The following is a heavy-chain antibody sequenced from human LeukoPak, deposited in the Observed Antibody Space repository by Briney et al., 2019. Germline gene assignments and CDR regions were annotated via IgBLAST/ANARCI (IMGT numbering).Heavy chain of an antibody. CDR2: IKQDGSEK. CDR3: ARDSRINWGPGYYYYVMDV. Sequence: SGGSLRLSCAASRFTFSSYVMTWVRQAPGKGLEWVASIKQDGSEKYYVDSVKGRFTISRDTAKTSLFLQMNSLRAEDTAVYYCARDSRINWGPGYYYYVMDVWGQGTTVTVSS. J-gene: IGHJ6*02. D-gene: IGHD7-27*01. V-gene: IGHV3-7*01. CDR1: RFTFSSYV.